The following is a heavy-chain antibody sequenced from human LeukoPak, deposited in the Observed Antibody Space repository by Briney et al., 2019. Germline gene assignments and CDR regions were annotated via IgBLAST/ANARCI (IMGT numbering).Heavy chain of an antibody. J-gene: IGHJ4*02. CDR2: INPNSGGI. V-gene: IGHV1-2*02. D-gene: IGHD1-26*01. CDR1: GYTFTGYY. Sequence: ASVKVSCKASGYTFTGYYMHWVRQAPGQGLEWMGWINPNSGGINYAQKFQGRVTMTRDTSISTAYMELSRLRYDDTAVYYCARGRRGSYYFHDYWGQGTLVTVSS. CDR3: ARGRRGSYYFHDY.